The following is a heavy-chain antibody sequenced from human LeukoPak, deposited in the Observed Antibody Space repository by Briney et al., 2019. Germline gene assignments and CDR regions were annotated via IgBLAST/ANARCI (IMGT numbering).Heavy chain of an antibody. Sequence: PSETLSLTCAVYGGSFSGYYWSWIRQPPGKGLEWIGEINHSGSTNYNPSLKNRVTISVDTSKNQFSLKLSSVTAADTAVYYCARCLVVPRYYYYYMDVWGKGTTVTVSS. D-gene: IGHD2-2*01. J-gene: IGHJ6*03. CDR3: ARCLVVPRYYYYYMDV. CDR2: INHSGST. V-gene: IGHV4-34*01. CDR1: GGSFSGYY.